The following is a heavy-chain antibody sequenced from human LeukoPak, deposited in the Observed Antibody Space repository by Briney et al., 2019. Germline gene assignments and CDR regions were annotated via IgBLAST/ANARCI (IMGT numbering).Heavy chain of an antibody. CDR1: GFTFSDYY. V-gene: IGHV3-11*01. Sequence: GGSLRLSCAASGFTFSDYYMSWIRQAPGKGLXXXXXISSSGSTIYYADSVKSRFTISRDNAKNSLYLQKNSLRAEDTAVYYCARDFYYDSKYFDLWGRGTLATVSS. CDR2: ISSSGSTI. J-gene: IGHJ2*01. D-gene: IGHD3-22*01. CDR3: ARDFYYDSKYFDL.